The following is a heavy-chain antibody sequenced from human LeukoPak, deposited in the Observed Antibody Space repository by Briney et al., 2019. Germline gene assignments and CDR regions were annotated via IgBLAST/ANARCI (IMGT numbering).Heavy chain of an antibody. Sequence: ASVKVSCKASGYTFTSYGISWVRQAPGQGLEWMGWISAYNGNTNYAQKFQGRVTMTRDTSISTADMELSRLRSDDTAVYYCATMYSSSWSHFDYWGQGTLVTVSS. CDR1: GYTFTSYG. J-gene: IGHJ4*02. D-gene: IGHD6-13*01. V-gene: IGHV1-18*01. CDR2: ISAYNGNT. CDR3: ATMYSSSWSHFDY.